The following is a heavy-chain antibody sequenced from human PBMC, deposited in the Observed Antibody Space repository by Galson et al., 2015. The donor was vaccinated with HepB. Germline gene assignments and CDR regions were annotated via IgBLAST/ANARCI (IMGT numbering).Heavy chain of an antibody. Sequence: SVKVSCKASGYDFNKYGLSWVRQAPGQGLEWMGWVSGYDGSTNYAPKFQGRVTMTTQTSTDTAFMEMRSLRADDTAVYFCARDSRLELHLNNYYSYGMDVWAQGTAVLVS. CDR3: ARDSRLELHLNNYYSYGMDV. CDR2: VSGYDGST. V-gene: IGHV1-18*01. J-gene: IGHJ6*02. D-gene: IGHD1-7*01. CDR1: GYDFNKYG.